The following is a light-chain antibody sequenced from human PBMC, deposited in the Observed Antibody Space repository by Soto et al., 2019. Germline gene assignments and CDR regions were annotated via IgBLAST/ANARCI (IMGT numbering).Light chain of an antibody. V-gene: IGKV1-5*01. CDR1: QSLSNW. J-gene: IGKJ1*01. CDR3: QQSYSTTWT. CDR2: DVS. Sequence: IQMTQSPSTLSASVGDRVTITCRASQSLSNWLAWYQQKPGKAPKLLIFDVSSLESGVPSRFSGSGSGTEFTLTISSLQPDDFATYSCQQSYSTTWTFGQGTKVDI.